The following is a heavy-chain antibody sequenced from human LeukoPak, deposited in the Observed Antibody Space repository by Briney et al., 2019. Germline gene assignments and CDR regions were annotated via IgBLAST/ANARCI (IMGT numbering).Heavy chain of an antibody. J-gene: IGHJ5*02. Sequence: ASVKVSCKASGYTFTSYGINWVRQAPGQGLEWMGWISGHNGHTNYVQKFQGRVTMTRDTSTSTVYMELSSLRSEDTAVYYCARAEGYFDWLLPFDPWGQGTLVTVSS. CDR1: GYTFTSYG. D-gene: IGHD3-9*01. V-gene: IGHV1-18*04. CDR3: ARAEGYFDWLLPFDP. CDR2: ISGHNGHT.